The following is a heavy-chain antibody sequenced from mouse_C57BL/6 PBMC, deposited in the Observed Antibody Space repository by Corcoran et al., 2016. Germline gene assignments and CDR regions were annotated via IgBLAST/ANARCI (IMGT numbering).Heavy chain of an antibody. CDR1: GYTFTDYY. CDR2: INPNNGGT. CDR3: ASLPKDY. V-gene: IGHV1-26*01. J-gene: IGHJ4*01. Sequence: EVQLQQSGPELVKPGASVKISCKASGYTFTDYYMNWVKQSHGKSLEWIGDINPNNGGTSYNQKFKGKATLTVDKSSSTAYMELRSLTSEDSAVYYCASLPKDYWGQGTSVTVSS.